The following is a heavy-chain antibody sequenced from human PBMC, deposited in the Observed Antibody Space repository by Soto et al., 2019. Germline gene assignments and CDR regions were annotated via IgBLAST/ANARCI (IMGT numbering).Heavy chain of an antibody. J-gene: IGHJ6*02. V-gene: IGHV4-59*01. Sequence: QVQLQASGPGLVKPSETLSLTCTVSGGSISSYYWSWIRQPPGKGLEWIGYIYYSGITNYNPSLQRRVTMSVDASKNQFSLKLSSVTAADTAVYYCARYKSNYYYGMDVWGQGTTVTVSS. D-gene: IGHD1-20*01. CDR1: GGSISSYY. CDR2: IYYSGIT. CDR3: ARYKSNYYYGMDV.